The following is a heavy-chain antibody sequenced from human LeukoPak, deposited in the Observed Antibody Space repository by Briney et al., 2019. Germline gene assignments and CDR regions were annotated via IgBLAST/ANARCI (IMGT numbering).Heavy chain of an antibody. CDR1: GGSVSSGSYY. CDR2: ISYSGSS. J-gene: IGHJ2*01. D-gene: IGHD5-12*01. V-gene: IGHV4-61*01. Sequence: SETLSLTCTVSGGSVSSGSYYWTWIRQPPGKGLEWIGYISYSGSSNYNPSLKSRVTMSVDTSNNQFSLKLSSVTAADAAVYYCARYSLVASGWHFDLWGRGTLVTVSS. CDR3: ARYSLVASGWHFDL.